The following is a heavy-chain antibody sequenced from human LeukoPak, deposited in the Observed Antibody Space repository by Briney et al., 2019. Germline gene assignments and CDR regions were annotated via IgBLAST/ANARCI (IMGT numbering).Heavy chain of an antibody. CDR3: ARGAADRRNYYYYIDV. CDR2: INHTGTT. CDR1: GGSFSDYY. Sequence: SETLSLTCAVYGGSFSDYYWNCIRQSPGKGLEWIGEINHTGTTNYNPSLKSPVTISVDTSKNQFSLRLSSVTAADTATYYCARGAADRRNYYYYIDVWGKGTTVTVSS. V-gene: IGHV4-34*01. J-gene: IGHJ6*03. D-gene: IGHD1-14*01.